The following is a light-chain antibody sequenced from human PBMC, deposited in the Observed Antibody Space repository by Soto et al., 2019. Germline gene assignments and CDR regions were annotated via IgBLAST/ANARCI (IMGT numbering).Light chain of an antibody. Sequence: DIQMTQSPSTLSASVGDRVTITCRASQSVGNWLAWFQQKPGKAPSLLVYLASNLQTGVPSRFSGVGSGTEFTLTISSLEPEYFATYYCQHYSDYPLTFGPGTKVDLK. V-gene: IGKV1-5*03. CDR3: QHYSDYPLT. CDR1: QSVGNW. J-gene: IGKJ3*01. CDR2: LAS.